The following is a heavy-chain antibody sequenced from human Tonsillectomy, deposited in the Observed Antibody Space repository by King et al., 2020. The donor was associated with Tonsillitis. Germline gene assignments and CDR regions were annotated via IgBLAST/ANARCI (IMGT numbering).Heavy chain of an antibody. V-gene: IGHV2-5*02. D-gene: IGHD3-3*01. CDR3: AHRLEVFLEWFFDY. CDR2: IYWDDDK. J-gene: IGHJ4*02. Sequence: ITLKESGPTLVKPTQTLTLTCTFSGFSLSTSGVGVGWIRQPPGKALEWLALIYWDDDKRYSPSLKSRLTITKDTSKNQVVLTMTNMDPVDTATYYCAHRLEVFLEWFFDYWGQGTRVTVSS. CDR1: GFSLSTSGVG.